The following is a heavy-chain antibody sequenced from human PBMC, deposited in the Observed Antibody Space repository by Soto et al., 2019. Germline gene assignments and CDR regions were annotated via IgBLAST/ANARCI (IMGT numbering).Heavy chain of an antibody. CDR1: GDSVSSNSAA. J-gene: IGHJ4*02. V-gene: IGHV6-1*01. D-gene: IGHD3-22*01. CDR2: TYYRSKWYN. CDR3: AREYYDSSGYNLVFDY. Sequence: QTLSLTCAISGDSVSSNSAAWNWIRQSPSRGLEWLGRTYYRSKWYNDYAVSVKSRITINPDTSKNQFSLQLNSVTPEDTAVYYCAREYYDSSGYNLVFDYWGQGTLVTVSS.